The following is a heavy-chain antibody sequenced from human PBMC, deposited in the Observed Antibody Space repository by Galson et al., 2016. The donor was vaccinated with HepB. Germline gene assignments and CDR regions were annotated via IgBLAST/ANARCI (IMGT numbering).Heavy chain of an antibody. CDR1: GDSINSVGYH. D-gene: IGHD3-9*01. Sequence: ETLSLTCTVSGDSINSVGYHWAWVRQPPGQGLEWIATFYYTGTTYYNPSLQSRVAISVDTSNNQFSLNLSSVIATDTAVYYCARHPERHFDWSGDYFDYWGHGTLVTVSS. J-gene: IGHJ4*01. CDR2: FYYTGTT. CDR3: ARHPERHFDWSGDYFDY. V-gene: IGHV4-39*01.